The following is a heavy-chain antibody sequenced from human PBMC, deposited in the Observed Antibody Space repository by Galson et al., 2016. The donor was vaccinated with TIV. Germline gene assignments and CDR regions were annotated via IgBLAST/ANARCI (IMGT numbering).Heavy chain of an antibody. V-gene: IGHV2-70*04. Sequence: LVKPTQTLTLTCTLSGFSLSTSGVRVSWIRQPPGKALEWLARIDWDGGNFYSTSLKTRLTISKDTSKNQVVLTMTNMDTVDTALYYCARTPLILWDAFDIWGQGTMVTVSS. CDR3: ARTPLILWDAFDI. D-gene: IGHD3-9*01. CDR1: GFSLSTSGVR. CDR2: IDWDGGN. J-gene: IGHJ3*02.